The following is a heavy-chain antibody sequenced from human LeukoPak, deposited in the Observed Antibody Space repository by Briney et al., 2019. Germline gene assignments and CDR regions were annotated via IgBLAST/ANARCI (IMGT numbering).Heavy chain of an antibody. V-gene: IGHV4-61*05. CDR2: IYYSGST. Sequence: SETLSLTCTVSGGSISNSNYYWGWIRQPPGKGLEWIGYIYYSGSTNYNPSLKSRVTISVDTSKNQFSPKLSSVTAADTAVYYCARHREVRWYGQQFDYWGQGTLVTVSS. CDR1: GGSISNSNYY. J-gene: IGHJ4*02. D-gene: IGHD6-13*01. CDR3: ARHREVRWYGQQFDY.